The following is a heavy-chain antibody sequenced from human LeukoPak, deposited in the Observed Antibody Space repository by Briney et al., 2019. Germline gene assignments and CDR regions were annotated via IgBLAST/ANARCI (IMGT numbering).Heavy chain of an antibody. Sequence: GASVKVSCKASGYTFTGYYMHWVRQAPGQGLEWMGLINPNSGGTNYAQKFQGRVTMTRDTSISTAYMELSRLRSDDTAVYYCARVEANYYDSSGYLVWGQGTLVTVSS. CDR1: GYTFTGYY. CDR3: ARVEANYYDSSGYLV. D-gene: IGHD3-22*01. J-gene: IGHJ4*02. CDR2: INPNSGGT. V-gene: IGHV1-2*02.